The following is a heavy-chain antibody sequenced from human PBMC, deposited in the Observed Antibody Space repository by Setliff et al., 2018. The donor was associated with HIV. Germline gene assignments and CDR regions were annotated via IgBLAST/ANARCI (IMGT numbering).Heavy chain of an antibody. CDR2: IIPALVEP. Sequence: GASVKVSCKTSGDNFHSNAINWVRQAPGQGLEWMGSIIPALVEPHYAKRFQGRLTITTDESTTTGYMELNSLTYEDTAAYYCARGVLYGLFENWGPGTLVTVSS. CDR1: GDNFHSNA. J-gene: IGHJ4*02. V-gene: IGHV1-69*11. CDR3: ARGVLYGLFEN. D-gene: IGHD3-16*01.